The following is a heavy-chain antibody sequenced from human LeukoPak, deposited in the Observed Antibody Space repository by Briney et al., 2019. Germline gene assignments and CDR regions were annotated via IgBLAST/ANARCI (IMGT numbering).Heavy chain of an antibody. D-gene: IGHD1-26*01. Sequence: PGGSLRLSCAASGFTFTSYSMNWVRQAPGKGLEGVSSISSSSSYIYYADSVKGRFTISRDNAKNSLYLQMNSLRAEDTAVYYCARALVGAIDAFDIWGQGTMVTVCS. CDR3: ARALVGAIDAFDI. CDR1: GFTFTSYS. CDR2: ISSSSSYI. V-gene: IGHV3-21*01. J-gene: IGHJ3*02.